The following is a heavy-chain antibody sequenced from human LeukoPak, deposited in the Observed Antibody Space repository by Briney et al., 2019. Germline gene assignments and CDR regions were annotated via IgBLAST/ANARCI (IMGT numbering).Heavy chain of an antibody. Sequence: GASVKVSCKASGYTFTGYYMHWVRQAPGQGLEWMGWINPNSGDTKYAQNLQGRVTMTRDTSISTAYMELSGLRSDDTAVYYCARLYDFWSGYSDYWGQGTLVTVSS. CDR2: INPNSGDT. CDR3: ARLYDFWSGYSDY. CDR1: GYTFTGYY. D-gene: IGHD3-3*01. J-gene: IGHJ4*02. V-gene: IGHV1-2*02.